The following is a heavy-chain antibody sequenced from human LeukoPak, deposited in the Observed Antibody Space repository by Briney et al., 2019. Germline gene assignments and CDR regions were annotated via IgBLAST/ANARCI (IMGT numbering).Heavy chain of an antibody. Sequence: SETLSLTCTVSGYSISSGYYWGWIRQPPGKGLEWIGSIYHSGSTYYNPSLKSRVTISVDTSKNQFSLKLSSVTAADTAVYYCARHHRITMIVVPFGFDYWGQGTLVTVSS. CDR2: IYHSGST. V-gene: IGHV4-38-2*02. D-gene: IGHD3-22*01. CDR1: GYSISSGYY. J-gene: IGHJ4*02. CDR3: ARHHRITMIVVPFGFDY.